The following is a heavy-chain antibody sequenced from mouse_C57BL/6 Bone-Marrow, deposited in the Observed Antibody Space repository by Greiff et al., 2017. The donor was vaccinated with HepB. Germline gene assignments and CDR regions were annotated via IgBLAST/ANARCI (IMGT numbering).Heavy chain of an antibody. V-gene: IGHV5-9*01. D-gene: IGHD1-1*01. J-gene: IGHJ3*01. CDR1: GFTFSSYT. CDR2: ISGGGGNT. Sequence: EVQGVESGGGLVKPGGSLKLSCAASGFTFSSYTMSWVRQTPEKRLEWVATISGGGGNTYYPDSVKGRFTISRDNAKNTLYLQMSSLRSEDTALYYCARDYYGSSYVWFAYWGQGTLVTVSA. CDR3: ARDYYGSSYVWFAY.